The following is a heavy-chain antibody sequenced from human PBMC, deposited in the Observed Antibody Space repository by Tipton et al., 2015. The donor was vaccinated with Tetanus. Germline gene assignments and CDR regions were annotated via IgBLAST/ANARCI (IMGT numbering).Heavy chain of an antibody. CDR3: ARRSYCSSSRCFDAFDL. CDR2: IFHSGST. CDR1: GGSMSNNY. J-gene: IGHJ3*01. V-gene: IGHV4-59*07. Sequence: TLPLTCTVSGGSMSNNYWSWIRQPPGKGLEWIAYIFHSGSTNYSPSLKSRVAISMDTSKNQISLKLSSVTAADTAVYYCARRSYCSSSRCFDAFDLWGQGTTVTVSS. D-gene: IGHD2-2*01.